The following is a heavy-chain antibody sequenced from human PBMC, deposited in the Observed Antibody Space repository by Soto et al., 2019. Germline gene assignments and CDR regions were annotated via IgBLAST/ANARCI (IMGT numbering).Heavy chain of an antibody. V-gene: IGHV4-31*03. J-gene: IGHJ4*02. CDR3: ARVIRELVWFDY. CDR1: GGSISSGGYY. Sequence: KPSETLSLTCTVSGGSISSGGYYWSWIRQHPGKGLEWIGYIYYSGSTYYNPSLKSRVTISVDTSKNQFSLKLSSVTAADTAVYYCARVIRELVWFDYWGQGTLVTVSS. CDR2: IYYSGST. D-gene: IGHD1-26*01.